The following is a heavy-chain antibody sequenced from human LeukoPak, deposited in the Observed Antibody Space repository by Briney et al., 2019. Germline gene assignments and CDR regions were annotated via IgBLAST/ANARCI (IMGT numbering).Heavy chain of an antibody. CDR2: ISGSGGST. J-gene: IGHJ4*02. CDR1: GFTFSSYA. CDR3: ATALGVGYCSSTSCHFGY. Sequence: GGSLRLSCAASGFTFSSYAMSWVRQAPGKGLEWVSAISGSGGSTYYADSVKGRFTISRDNSKNALYLQMNSLRAEDTAVYYCATALGVGYCSSTSCHFGYWGQGTLVTVSS. D-gene: IGHD2-2*01. V-gene: IGHV3-23*01.